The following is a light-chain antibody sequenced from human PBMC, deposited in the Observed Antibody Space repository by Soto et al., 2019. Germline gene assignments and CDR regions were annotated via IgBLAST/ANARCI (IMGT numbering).Light chain of an antibody. J-gene: IGKJ3*01. CDR3: QQRSNWPLFT. CDR1: QSVSSY. Sequence: EIVLTQSPATLSLSPGERATLSCRASQSVSSYLAWYQQKPGQAPRLLIYDASNRATGIPACFSGSGSGTDFTLTISSLEPEDFAVYYCQQRSNWPLFTFGPGTKVDIK. V-gene: IGKV3-11*01. CDR2: DAS.